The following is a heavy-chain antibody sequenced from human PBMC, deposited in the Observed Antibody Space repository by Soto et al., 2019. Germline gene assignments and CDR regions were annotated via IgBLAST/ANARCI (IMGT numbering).Heavy chain of an antibody. J-gene: IGHJ6*02. CDR1: GFTFSHYA. V-gene: IGHV3-30*03. Sequence: QVQLVESGGGVVQPGKSLRLSCAASGFTFSHYAMHWVRQAPGKGLEWVAVISYDESEKYYADSVKGRCTISRDNSKKTLYLQMNSLRAEDTAVYYCATDGGWQAGFYYYGMAVWGQGTTVTVSS. D-gene: IGHD3-10*01. CDR2: ISYDESEK. CDR3: ATDGGWQAGFYYYGMAV.